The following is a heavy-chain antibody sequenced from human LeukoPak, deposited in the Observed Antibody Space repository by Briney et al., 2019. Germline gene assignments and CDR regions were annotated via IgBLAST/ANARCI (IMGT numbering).Heavy chain of an antibody. V-gene: IGHV1-8*01. Sequence: GASVKVSCKASGYTFTSYDINGVRQATGQGLEWMGWMNPNSGNTGYAQKFQGRVTMTRNTSISIAYMELSSLGSEDTAVYYCYRGGSGSYWHYYYYMDVWGKGTTVTVSS. D-gene: IGHD3-10*01. CDR3: YRGGSGSYWHYYYYMDV. CDR1: GYTFTSYD. J-gene: IGHJ6*03. CDR2: MNPNSGNT.